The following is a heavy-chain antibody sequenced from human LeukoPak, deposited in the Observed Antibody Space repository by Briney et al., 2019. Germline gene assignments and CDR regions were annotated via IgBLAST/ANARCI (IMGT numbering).Heavy chain of an antibody. J-gene: IGHJ4*02. D-gene: IGHD4-11*01. CDR2: INHSGST. V-gene: IGHV4-34*01. CDR3: ARGRYYSNYDY. CDR1: GGSFSGYY. Sequence: PSETLSLTCAVYGGSFSGYYWGWIRQPPGKGLEWIGEINHSGSTNYNPSLKSRVTISVDTSKNQFSLKLSSVTAADTAVYYCARGRYYSNYDYWGQGTLVTVSS.